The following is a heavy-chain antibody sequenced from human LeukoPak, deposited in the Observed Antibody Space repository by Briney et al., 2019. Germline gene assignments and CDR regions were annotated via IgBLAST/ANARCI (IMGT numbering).Heavy chain of an antibody. CDR3: ARFYSSSSHYFDY. D-gene: IGHD6-13*01. J-gene: IGHJ4*02. Sequence: PSETLSLTCAVYGGSFSGYYWSWIRQPPGKGLEWIGEINHSGSTNYNPSLKSRVTISVDTSKNQFSLKLSSVTAADTAVYYCARFYSSSSHYFDYWGQGTLVTVSS. V-gene: IGHV4-34*01. CDR1: GGSFSGYY. CDR2: INHSGST.